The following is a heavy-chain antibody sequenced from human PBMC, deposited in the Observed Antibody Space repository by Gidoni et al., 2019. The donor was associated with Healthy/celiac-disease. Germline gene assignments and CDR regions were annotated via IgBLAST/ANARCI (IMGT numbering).Heavy chain of an antibody. CDR2: IGTAGDT. Sequence: EVQLVESGGGLVQPGGSLRLSCAASGFTFSSYDMHWVRQATGKGLEWVSAIGTAGDTYYPGSVKGRFTISRENAKNSLYLQMNSLRAGDTAVYYCARGARYYGSGSYYLDYWGQGTLVTVSS. CDR3: ARGARYYGSGSYYLDY. CDR1: GFTFSSYD. V-gene: IGHV3-13*04. J-gene: IGHJ4*02. D-gene: IGHD3-10*01.